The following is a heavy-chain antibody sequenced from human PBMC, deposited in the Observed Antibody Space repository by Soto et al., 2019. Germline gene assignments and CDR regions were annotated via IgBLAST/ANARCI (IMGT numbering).Heavy chain of an antibody. Sequence: ASVKVSCKASGYTFTSYDINWVRQATGQGLEWMGWMNPNSGNTGYAQKFQGRVTMTRNTSISTAYMELSSLRSEDTAVYYCASTSLPNYDFWSGSYYYYYYMDVWGKGTTVTVSS. J-gene: IGHJ6*03. CDR2: MNPNSGNT. CDR1: GYTFTSYD. CDR3: ASTSLPNYDFWSGSYYYYYYMDV. V-gene: IGHV1-8*01. D-gene: IGHD3-3*01.